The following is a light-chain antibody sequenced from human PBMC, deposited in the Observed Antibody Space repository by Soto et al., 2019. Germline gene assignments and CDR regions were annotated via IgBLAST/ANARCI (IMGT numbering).Light chain of an antibody. Sequence: EIWLTQSPATLSLSPGEISTLSCGSSQSVDSYLAWYQQKVGQAPRLLIYGASTRATGIPARFSGSGSGTEFTLTISSLQSEDFAVYYCQQYNNWPPWTFGQGTKVDI. V-gene: IGKV3-15*01. CDR2: GAS. CDR3: QQYNNWPPWT. J-gene: IGKJ1*01. CDR1: QSVDSY.